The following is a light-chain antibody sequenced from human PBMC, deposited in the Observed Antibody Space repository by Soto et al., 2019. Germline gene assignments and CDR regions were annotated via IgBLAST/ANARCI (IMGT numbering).Light chain of an antibody. V-gene: IGKV1-5*01. Sequence: DIQMTQSPSTLSASVGDRVTITCRASQSISSWLAWYQQKPGKAPKLLIYDASSLESGVPSRFSGSGSGTKFTLTISSLQTDDFATYYCQQYNSYWTFGQGTKV. CDR3: QQYNSYWT. CDR1: QSISSW. CDR2: DAS. J-gene: IGKJ1*01.